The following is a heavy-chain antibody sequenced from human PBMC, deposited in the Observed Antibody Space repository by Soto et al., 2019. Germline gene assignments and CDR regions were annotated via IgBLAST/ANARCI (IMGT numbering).Heavy chain of an antibody. D-gene: IGHD3-3*01. J-gene: IGHJ6*02. CDR1: GGSFSGSY. Sequence: QVQLQQWGAGLLKPSETLSLTCAVYGGSFSGSYWSWIRQPQGKVLEWIGEINHSGSTNYNPSLKSRVTISVDSSKNQFSLKLSSVTAADTAVYYCSRGGSDYDFWSGYYYYYYGMDVWGQGTTVTVSS. CDR3: SRGGSDYDFWSGYYYYYYGMDV. V-gene: IGHV4-34*01. CDR2: INHSGST.